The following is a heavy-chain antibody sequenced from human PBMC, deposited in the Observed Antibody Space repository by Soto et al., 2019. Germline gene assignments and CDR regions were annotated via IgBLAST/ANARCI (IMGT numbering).Heavy chain of an antibody. V-gene: IGHV5-51*01. D-gene: IGHD5-12*01. CDR3: ERRTRYSGCEGGMDV. Sequence: GESLKISCNGSGYSFTSYWIGWVRQMPGKGLEWMGIIYPGDSDTRYSPSFQGQVTISADKSISTAYLQWSSLKASDTAMYYCERRTRYSGCEGGMDVWGQVTTVTVSS. CDR2: IYPGDSDT. CDR1: GYSFTSYW. J-gene: IGHJ6*02.